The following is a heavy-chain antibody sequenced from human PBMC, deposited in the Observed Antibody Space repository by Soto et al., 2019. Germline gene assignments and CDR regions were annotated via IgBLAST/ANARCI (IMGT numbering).Heavy chain of an antibody. J-gene: IGHJ6*01. CDR2: ISGDGRT. D-gene: IGHD6-13*01. V-gene: IGHV4-39*01. Sequence: PSETLSLTCSVSGDSVTGGDYYWAWIRRPPGKALEWMGSISGDGRTHVNPALKSRVTFSLDTSKNEFSLNLRSVTLADRAIYFCARREGATEQQLNGGFYYYGMEVWGQGTTVTVSS. CDR1: GDSVTGGDYY. CDR3: ARREGATEQQLNGGFYYYGMEV.